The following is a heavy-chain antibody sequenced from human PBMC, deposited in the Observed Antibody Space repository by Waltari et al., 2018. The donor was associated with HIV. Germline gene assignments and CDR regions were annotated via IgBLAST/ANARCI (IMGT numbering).Heavy chain of an antibody. V-gene: IGHV4-61*02. CDR3: ARALWFGECPWFDP. D-gene: IGHD3-10*01. CDR2: IYTSGGT. J-gene: IGHJ5*02. Sequence: QVQLQESGPGLVKPSQTLSLTCTVSDGSISSGRYYWSWIRQPAGKGLEWIGRIYTSGGTNYNPSLKSRVTISVDTSKNQFSLKLSSVTAADTAVYYCARALWFGECPWFDPWGQGTLVTVSS. CDR1: DGSISSGRYY.